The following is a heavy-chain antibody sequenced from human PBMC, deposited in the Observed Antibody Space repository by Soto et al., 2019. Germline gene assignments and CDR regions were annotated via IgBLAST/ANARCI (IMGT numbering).Heavy chain of an antibody. CDR2: IIPIFGTA. CDR1: GGTFSSYA. CDR3: ARDYSHGYPSTLDAFDI. D-gene: IGHD5-18*01. J-gene: IGHJ3*02. V-gene: IGHV1-69*13. Sequence: ASVKVSCKASGGTFSSYAITWVRQAPGQGLEWMGGIIPIFGTANYAQKLQGRVTITADESTSTAYMELSSLRSEDTAVYYCARDYSHGYPSTLDAFDIWGQGTMVTVSS.